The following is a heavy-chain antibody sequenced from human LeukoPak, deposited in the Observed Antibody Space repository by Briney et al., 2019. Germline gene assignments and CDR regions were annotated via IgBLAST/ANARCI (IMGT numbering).Heavy chain of an antibody. CDR2: ISGSGGST. J-gene: IGHJ4*02. CDR3: AKDTAYDSSGYTKY. D-gene: IGHD3-22*01. V-gene: IGHV3-23*01. Sequence: PGVSLRLSCASSVFTFSIYSMSWVRQAPAKGREWVSAISGSGGSTYYADSVKGRFTISRDNSKNTLYLQMNSLRAEDTAVYYCAKDTAYDSSGYTKYRGQGTLVTVSS. CDR1: VFTFSIYS.